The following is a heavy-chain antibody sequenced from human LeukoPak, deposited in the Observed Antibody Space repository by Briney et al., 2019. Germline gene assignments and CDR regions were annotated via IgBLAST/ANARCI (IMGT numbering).Heavy chain of an antibody. J-gene: IGHJ4*02. CDR1: GFTFSSHA. V-gene: IGHV3-23*01. Sequence: GGSLRLSCAVSGFTFSSHAMSWVRQAPGEGLEWVSRISGSGDSTYDADSVKGRFIISRDNSRNTLYLQMNSLRAEDTAVYYCAKSSGYSSGWYIYWGQGTLVTVSS. D-gene: IGHD6-19*01. CDR2: ISGSGDST. CDR3: AKSSGYSSGWYIY.